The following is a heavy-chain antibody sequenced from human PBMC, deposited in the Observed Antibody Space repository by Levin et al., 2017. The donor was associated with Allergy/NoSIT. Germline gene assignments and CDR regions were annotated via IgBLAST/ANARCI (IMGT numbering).Heavy chain of an antibody. D-gene: IGHD3-22*01. V-gene: IGHV1-2*02. CDR1: GYTFTGYY. J-gene: IGHJ6*02. Sequence: GESLKISCKASGYTFTGYYMHWVRQAPGQGLEWMGWINPNSGGTNYAQKFQGRVTMTRDTSISTAYMELSRLRSDDTAVYYCARDRRNYYDSSGPRGDDYYYGMDVWGQGTTVTVSS. CDR2: INPNSGGT. CDR3: ARDRRNYYDSSGPRGDDYYYGMDV.